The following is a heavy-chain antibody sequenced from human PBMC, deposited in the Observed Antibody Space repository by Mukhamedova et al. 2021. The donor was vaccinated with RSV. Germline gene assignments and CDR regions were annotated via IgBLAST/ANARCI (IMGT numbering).Heavy chain of an antibody. D-gene: IGHD3-22*01. CDR2: ISSSGSTI. CDR3: ARGSPGGYYFD. V-gene: IGHV3-48*03. J-gene: IGHJ4*02. Sequence: VRQAPGKGLEWVSYISSSGSTIYYADSVKGRFTISRDNAKNSLYLQMNSLRAEDTAVYYCARGSPGGYYFDWGQGTLVTVSS.